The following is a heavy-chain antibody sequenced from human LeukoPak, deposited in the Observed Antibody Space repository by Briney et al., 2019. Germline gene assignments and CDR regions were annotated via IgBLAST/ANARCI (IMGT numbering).Heavy chain of an antibody. CDR2: INHSGST. Sequence: KPSETLSLTCAVYGGSFSGYYWSWIRQPPGKGLEWIGEINHSGSTNYNPSLKSRVTISVDTSKNQFSLKLSSVTAAGTAVYYCGRGPYASRYYDSSPYGGAFDIWGQGTMVTVSS. CDR1: GGSFSGYY. D-gene: IGHD3-22*01. V-gene: IGHV4-34*01. J-gene: IGHJ3*02. CDR3: GRGPYASRYYDSSPYGGAFDI.